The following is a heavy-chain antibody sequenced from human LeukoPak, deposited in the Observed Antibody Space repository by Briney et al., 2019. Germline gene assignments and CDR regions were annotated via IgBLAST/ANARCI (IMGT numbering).Heavy chain of an antibody. J-gene: IGHJ6*03. V-gene: IGHV1-69-2*01. D-gene: IGHD6-6*01. Sequence: ASVKVSCKVSGYTFTDYYMHWVQQAPGKGLEWMGLVDPEDGETIYAEKFQGRVTITADTSTDTAYMELSSLRPEDTAVYYCAARGSSSSGFGYMDVWGKGTTVTVSS. CDR1: GYTFTDYY. CDR3: AARGSSSSGFGYMDV. CDR2: VDPEDGET.